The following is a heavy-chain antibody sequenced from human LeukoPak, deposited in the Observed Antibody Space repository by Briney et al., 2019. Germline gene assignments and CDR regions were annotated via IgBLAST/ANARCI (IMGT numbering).Heavy chain of an antibody. V-gene: IGHV1-8*01. CDR3: ASGIRKVLPSAFDI. J-gene: IGHJ3*02. CDR1: GYTFTIHD. D-gene: IGHD2-8*02. Sequence: ASVKVSXKASGYTFTIHDINWVRQATGQGLEWMGWMNPNSGSTGYAQKFQGRVTMTRNTSISTAYMELSSLRSEDTAVYYCASGIRKVLPSAFDIWGQGTTVTVSS. CDR2: MNPNSGST.